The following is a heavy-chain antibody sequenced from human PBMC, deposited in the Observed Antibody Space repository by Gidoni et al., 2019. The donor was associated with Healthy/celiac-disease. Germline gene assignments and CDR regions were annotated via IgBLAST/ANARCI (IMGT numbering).Heavy chain of an antibody. Sequence: QVQLQQWGAGLLKPSETLSLTCAVYGGSFSGYYWSWIRQPPGKGLEWIGEINHRGSTNYNPPLKSRVTISVDTSKNQFSLKLSSVTAADTAVYYCAREADSFGKRIDYWGQGTLVTVSS. V-gene: IGHV4-34*01. CDR1: GGSFSGYY. J-gene: IGHJ4*02. CDR3: AREADSFGKRIDY. CDR2: INHRGST. D-gene: IGHD3-22*01.